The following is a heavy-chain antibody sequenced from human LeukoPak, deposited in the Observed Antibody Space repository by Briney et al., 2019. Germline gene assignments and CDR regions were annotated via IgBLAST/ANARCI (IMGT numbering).Heavy chain of an antibody. CDR3: AKDLPHYDFWSGYYTHVGMDV. D-gene: IGHD3-3*01. J-gene: IGHJ6*02. Sequence: PGRSLRLSCAASGFTFSSYGMHWVRQAPGKGLEWVSAISGSGGSTYYADSVKGRFTISRDNSKNTLYLQMNSLRAEDTAVYYCAKDLPHYDFWSGYYTHVGMDVWGQGTTVTVSS. CDR1: GFTFSSYG. V-gene: IGHV3-23*01. CDR2: ISGSGGST.